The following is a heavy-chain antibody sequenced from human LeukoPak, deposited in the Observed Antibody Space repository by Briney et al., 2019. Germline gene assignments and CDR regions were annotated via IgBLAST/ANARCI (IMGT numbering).Heavy chain of an antibody. Sequence: SETLSLTCTVSGGSISSYYWSWIRQPPEKGLEWIGYIYYSGGINYNPSLKSRVTISVDTSKNQFSLKLSSVTAADTAVYYCARHRYDFWSGFDFDYWGQGTLVTVSS. CDR2: IYYSGGI. D-gene: IGHD3-3*01. V-gene: IGHV4-59*08. J-gene: IGHJ4*02. CDR3: ARHRYDFWSGFDFDY. CDR1: GGSISSYY.